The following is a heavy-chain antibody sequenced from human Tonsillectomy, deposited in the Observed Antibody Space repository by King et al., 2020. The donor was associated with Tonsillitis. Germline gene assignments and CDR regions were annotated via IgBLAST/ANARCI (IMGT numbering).Heavy chain of an antibody. CDR1: GYSFTSYW. D-gene: IGHD3-10*01. CDR2: IYPGDSDT. Sequence: QLVQSGAEVKKPGESLKISCKGSGYSFTSYWIGWVRQKPGKGLEWMGIIYPGDSDTRYSPSFQGQVPISADRSISTAYLQWSSLKASDTAMYYCATSAPYGQAGHAFDMWGQGTMVTVSS. CDR3: ATSAPYGQAGHAFDM. V-gene: IGHV5-51*01. J-gene: IGHJ3*02.